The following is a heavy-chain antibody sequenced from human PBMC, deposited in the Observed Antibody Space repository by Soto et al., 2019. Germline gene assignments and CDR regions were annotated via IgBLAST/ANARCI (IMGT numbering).Heavy chain of an antibody. Sequence: PSETLSLTCTVSGGSISSGDYYWSWIRQPPGKGLEWIGEINHSGSTNYNPSLKSRVTISVDTSKNQFSLKLSSVTAADTAVYYCARVLRYFDWLLSHWGQGTLVTVS. CDR3: ARVLRYFDWLLSH. CDR2: INHSGST. V-gene: IGHV4-30-4*01. D-gene: IGHD3-9*01. J-gene: IGHJ4*02. CDR1: GGSISSGDYY.